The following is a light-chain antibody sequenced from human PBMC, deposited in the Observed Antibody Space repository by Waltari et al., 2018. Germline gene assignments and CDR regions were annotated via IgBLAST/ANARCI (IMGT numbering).Light chain of an antibody. CDR2: KVS. CDR3: MQGTNWPQS. J-gene: IGKJ2*03. CDR1: QSLVYIDGNIY. V-gene: IGKV2-30*01. Sequence: DVVMTQSPLSLPVTLGQPASISCRSSQSLVYIDGNIYLNWFQQRPGQSPRRLIYKVSRRDSGVPDRFSGSGSGTDFTLRISRVEAEDVGLYFCMQGTNWPQSFGQGTKLEIK.